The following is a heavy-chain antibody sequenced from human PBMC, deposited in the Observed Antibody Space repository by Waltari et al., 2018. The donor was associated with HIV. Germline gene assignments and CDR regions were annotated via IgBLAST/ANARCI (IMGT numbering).Heavy chain of an antibody. Sequence: QVQFEQSGAEVKKPGASVKVSCKTSGYSFTRYPMHWVRQATGQRLEWMGWINAANVNTKYSQKFQDRVTISRDTSASTAYLELRRLRPEDTAVYYCVRDMSDTPVGPEMDDWGQGTTVTVSS. J-gene: IGHJ6*02. D-gene: IGHD5-18*01. CDR2: INAANVNT. CDR3: VRDMSDTPVGPEMDD. V-gene: IGHV1-3*01. CDR1: GYSFTRYP.